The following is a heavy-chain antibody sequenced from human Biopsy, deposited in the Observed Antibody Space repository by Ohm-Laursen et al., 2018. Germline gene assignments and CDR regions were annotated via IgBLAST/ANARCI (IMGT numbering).Heavy chain of an antibody. CDR3: ARGMRSSGWPYFDS. D-gene: IGHD6-19*01. V-gene: IGHV4-61*01. J-gene: IGHJ4*02. CDR1: GDSVSSGSFY. Sequence: SQTLSLTCTVSGDSVSSGSFYWTWIRQPPGQGLEYIGYIYDRGSTANYNPSLESRVTMSVDMPKNQFSLKLSSVIAADTAIYYCARGMRSSGWPYFDSWGQGTLVTVSS. CDR2: IYDRGSTA.